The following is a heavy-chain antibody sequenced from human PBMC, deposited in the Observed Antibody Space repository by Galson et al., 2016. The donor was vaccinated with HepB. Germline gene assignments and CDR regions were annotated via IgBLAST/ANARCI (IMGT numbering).Heavy chain of an antibody. J-gene: IGHJ4*02. Sequence: QSGAEVKQPGESLKISCKASGYSFTNYWIGWVRQMPGKGLEWMGIISPGDLDIRYSPSFEGQVTISADTSSSTAYLQWSSLKASDTAMYYCAKGFIAVAEPHHFDYWGRGTLVTVSS. D-gene: IGHD6-19*01. CDR1: GYSFTNYW. V-gene: IGHV5-51*01. CDR3: AKGFIAVAEPHHFDY. CDR2: ISPGDLDI.